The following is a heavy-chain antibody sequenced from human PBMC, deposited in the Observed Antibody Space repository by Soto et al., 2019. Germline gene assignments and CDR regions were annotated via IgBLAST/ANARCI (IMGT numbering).Heavy chain of an antibody. CDR3: STLRVAGRDAFDI. D-gene: IGHD6-19*01. V-gene: IGHV3-15*07. Sequence: GGALRLSFATSGFTFSNAWMKWVRPAPGKGLEWVGRIKSKTDGGTTDYAAPVKGRFTISRDDSKNTLYLQMNSLKTGDTAVYYCSTLRVAGRDAFDIWGQGTMVTVSS. CDR1: GFTFSNAW. J-gene: IGHJ3*02. CDR2: IKSKTDGGTT.